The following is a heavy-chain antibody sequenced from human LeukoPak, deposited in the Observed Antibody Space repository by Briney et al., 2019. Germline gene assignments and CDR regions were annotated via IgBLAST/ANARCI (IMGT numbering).Heavy chain of an antibody. D-gene: IGHD6-13*01. J-gene: IGHJ4*02. Sequence: GGSLTLSCEASGFTFSTYAMSWVRQAPGKGLEWVSGISARSGDTYYAESVKGRFTVSRDSSKNTLYLQMNSLRAEDTAVCYCAKNQILDDSGSWYGYWGQGTLVTVSS. CDR2: ISARSGDT. CDR1: GFTFSTYA. CDR3: AKNQILDDSGSWYGY. V-gene: IGHV3-23*01.